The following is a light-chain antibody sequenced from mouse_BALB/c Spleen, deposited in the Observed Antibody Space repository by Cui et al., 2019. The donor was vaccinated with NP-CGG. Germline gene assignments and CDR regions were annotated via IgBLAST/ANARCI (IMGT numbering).Light chain of an antibody. CDR1: TGAVTTSNY. CDR3: ALWYSNHWV. CDR2: GTN. V-gene: IGLV1*01. J-gene: IGLJ1*01. Sequence: AVVTQESALTTSPGETVTLTCRSSTGAVTTSNYANWVQEKPDHLFTGLIGGTNNRAPGVPARFSGSLIGDKAALTITGAQTEDEAKYFCALWYSNHWVFGGGTTLTVL.